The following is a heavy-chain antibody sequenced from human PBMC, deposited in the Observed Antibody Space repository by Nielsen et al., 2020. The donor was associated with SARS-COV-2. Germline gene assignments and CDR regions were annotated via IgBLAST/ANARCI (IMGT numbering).Heavy chain of an antibody. J-gene: IGHJ4*02. V-gene: IGHV5-10-1*04. CDR2: IDPDGSFT. Sequence: GESLKISCKGSGYSFSNFWISWVRQMPGKGLEWVGRIDPDGSFTNYGPSFQGQVTISADKSISTVYLQWSGLKASDSAMYYCARNTYGGSTDYWGQGTLVTVSS. CDR1: GYSFSNFW. CDR3: ARNTYGGSTDY. D-gene: IGHD4-23*01.